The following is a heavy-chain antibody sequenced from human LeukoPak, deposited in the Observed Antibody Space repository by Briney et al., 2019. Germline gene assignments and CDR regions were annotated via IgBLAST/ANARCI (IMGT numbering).Heavy chain of an antibody. V-gene: IGHV4-39*07. CDR1: GGSISSSSYY. D-gene: IGHD1-26*01. J-gene: IGHJ4*02. Sequence: KASETXSLXCTVSGGSISSSSYYWGWIRQPPGKGLEWIGSIYYSGSTYYNPSLKSRVTISVDTSKNQFSLKLSSVTAADTAVYYCARDRGGATGYFDYWGQGTLVTVSS. CDR2: IYYSGST. CDR3: ARDRGGATGYFDY.